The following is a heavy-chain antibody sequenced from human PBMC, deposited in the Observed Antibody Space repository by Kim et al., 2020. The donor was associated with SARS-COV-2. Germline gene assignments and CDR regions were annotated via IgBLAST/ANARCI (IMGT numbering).Heavy chain of an antibody. V-gene: IGHV4-31*03. J-gene: IGHJ4*02. CDR2: IYNIGTT. D-gene: IGHD6-19*01. CDR3: SIGYNSVWSPDY. CDR1: GGSISSGGYF. Sequence: SETLSLTCTVSGGSISSGGYFWSWIRQHPGKVLEWIGYIYNIGTTYYNLSLKSRVTISVDTSKNHFSLKLSSLTAADTAGYYCSIGYNSVWSPDYWGQGT.